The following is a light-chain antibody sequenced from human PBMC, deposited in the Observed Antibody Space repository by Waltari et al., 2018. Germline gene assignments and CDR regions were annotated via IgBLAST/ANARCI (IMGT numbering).Light chain of an antibody. Sequence: QSVLTPPPSASGTPGQRVTIPCSGSNSNIGANFVYWYRQFPGTSPKLLIYGNDKRPSGVPDRFSGSKSGSSASLVISGLRSEDEADYYCAAWDDTLSGHSVFGTGTKVTVL. J-gene: IGLJ1*01. V-gene: IGLV1-47*01. CDR3: AAWDDTLSGHSV. CDR1: NSNIGANF. CDR2: GND.